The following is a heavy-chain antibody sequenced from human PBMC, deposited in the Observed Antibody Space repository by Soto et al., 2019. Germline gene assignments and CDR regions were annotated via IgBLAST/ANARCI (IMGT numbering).Heavy chain of an antibody. CDR2: MYYSGST. J-gene: IGHJ4*02. V-gene: IGHV4-39*01. Sequence: SEILSLTWRFSGFYLSRSSYYLGWIRPPPGKGLEWIGSMYYSGSTYYNPSVKSLVTISVDTSKSQFSLKLSSVTAADTAVYYCATDSSGYYYFDYWGQGTLVTVSS. CDR1: GFYLSRSSYY. CDR3: ATDSSGYYYFDY. D-gene: IGHD3-22*01.